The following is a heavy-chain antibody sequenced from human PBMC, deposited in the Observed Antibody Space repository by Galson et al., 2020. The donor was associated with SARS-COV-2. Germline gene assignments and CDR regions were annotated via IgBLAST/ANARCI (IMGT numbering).Heavy chain of an antibody. CDR1: GFPFSSYS. J-gene: IGHJ6*02. CDR2: ISAGSSYI. CDR3: ARVGGMATTPASYFYYCLDV. Sequence: GGSLRLSCAASGFPFSSYSMNWVRQAPGQGLEWVSSISAGSSYIYYADSVKGRFTISRDNAKNSLYLQMNSLRADDTAVYYCARVGGMATTPASYFYYCLDVWGHGTTVTVSS. D-gene: IGHD3-16*01. V-gene: IGHV3-21*01.